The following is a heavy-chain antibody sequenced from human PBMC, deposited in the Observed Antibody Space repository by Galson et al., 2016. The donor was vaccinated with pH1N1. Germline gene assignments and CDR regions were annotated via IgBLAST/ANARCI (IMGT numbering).Heavy chain of an antibody. CDR2: LYYSETA. V-gene: IGHV4-39*01. J-gene: IGHJ2*01. Sequence: SETLSLTCTVSGDSININNGFWGWIRQPPGKGLEWIGSLYYSETAYYTPSLKSRVTISVDTSKNQFSLKLRSVTAADTAVYYFARPDYVDVDLKNWYFDLWGRGTLVTVSS. CDR3: ARPDYVDVDLKNWYFDL. CDR1: GDSININNGF. D-gene: IGHD4-17*01.